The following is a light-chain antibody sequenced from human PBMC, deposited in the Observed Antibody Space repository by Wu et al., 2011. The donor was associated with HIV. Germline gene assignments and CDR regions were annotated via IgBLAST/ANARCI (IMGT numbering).Light chain of an antibody. V-gene: IGKV3-11*01. CDR1: QSLGTN. CDR3: QQRDNWPLT. J-gene: IGKJ5*01. Sequence: IVLTQSPATLSLSPGERATLSCRASQSLGTNLAWYQQKPGQAPRLLIYGASNRATAIPARFSGSGSGTDFTLTISRLEPEDFAVYYCQQRDNWPLTFGQGTRLEI. CDR2: GAS.